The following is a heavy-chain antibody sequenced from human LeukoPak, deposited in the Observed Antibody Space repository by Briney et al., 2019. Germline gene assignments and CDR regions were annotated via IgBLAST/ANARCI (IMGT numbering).Heavy chain of an antibody. CDR2: IDASGGST. V-gene: IGHV3-23*01. CDR3: AEGSDSGWYGWFAP. J-gene: IGHJ5*02. D-gene: IGHD6-19*01. Sequence: GGSLRLSCAASGFTFSSYAMTWVRQAPGKGLEWVSSIDASGGSTYYADSVKGRFTISRDNSKNTFFLQMNTLRAADTAVYYCAEGSDSGWYGWFAPWGQGTLVTVSS. CDR1: GFTFSSYA.